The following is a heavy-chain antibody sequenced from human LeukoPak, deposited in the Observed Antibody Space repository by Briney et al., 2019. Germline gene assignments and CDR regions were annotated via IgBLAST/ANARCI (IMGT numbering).Heavy chain of an antibody. Sequence: SETLSLTCTVSGYSISSGYYWGWIRQPPGKGLEWIGSIYHSGSTYYNPSLKSRVTISVDTSKNQFSLKLSSVTAADTAVYYCARAWGGGTYGYYPDDYWGQGTLVTVSS. CDR1: GYSISSGYY. CDR2: IYHSGST. V-gene: IGHV4-38-2*02. D-gene: IGHD3-22*01. CDR3: ARAWGGGTYGYYPDDY. J-gene: IGHJ4*02.